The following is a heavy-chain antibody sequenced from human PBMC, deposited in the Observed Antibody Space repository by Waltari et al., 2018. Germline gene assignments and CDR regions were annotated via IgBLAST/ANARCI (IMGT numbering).Heavy chain of an antibody. CDR2: INPNSGAT. CDR3: AREGSRDAIYGVVIRRGAFDI. CDR1: GYTFTGHN. J-gene: IGHJ3*02. V-gene: IGHV1-2*02. D-gene: IGHD3-3*01. Sequence: LVQSGAEVKKPGASVKVSCQTSGYTFTGHNVHWVRQAPGQGIDWMAWINPNSGATRYAENFQGRVTLTRDRSISTVYMEVTTLRSDDTALYYCAREGSRDAIYGVVIRRGAFDIWGQGTMVTVSS.